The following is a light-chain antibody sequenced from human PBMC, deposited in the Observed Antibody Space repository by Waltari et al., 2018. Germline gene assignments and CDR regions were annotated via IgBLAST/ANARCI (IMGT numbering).Light chain of an antibody. CDR3: QQYNGYSLT. Sequence: DIQMTQSPSTLSASVGDRVTITCRASQSISSWLAWYQQKPGKAPKLLIYKGSSLEGGVPSRFSGSGSGTEFTLNISSLQPDDFATYYCQQYNGYSLTFGGGTKVEIK. CDR2: KGS. CDR1: QSISSW. V-gene: IGKV1-5*03. J-gene: IGKJ4*01.